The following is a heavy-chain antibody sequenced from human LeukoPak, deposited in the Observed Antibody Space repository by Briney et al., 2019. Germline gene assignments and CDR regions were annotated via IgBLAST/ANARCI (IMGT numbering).Heavy chain of an antibody. CDR1: DLTFSTYG. Sequence: GGSLTLSCAASDLTFSTYGMSWVRQAPGKGLEWVSGIDYSGGSTYYADSVKGRFTISRDNSKNTLYLQMNSLRAEDTAVYYCAKSGGPYSSSWLDYWGQGTLVTVSS. D-gene: IGHD6-13*01. V-gene: IGHV3-23*01. CDR2: IDYSGGST. J-gene: IGHJ4*02. CDR3: AKSGGPYSSSWLDY.